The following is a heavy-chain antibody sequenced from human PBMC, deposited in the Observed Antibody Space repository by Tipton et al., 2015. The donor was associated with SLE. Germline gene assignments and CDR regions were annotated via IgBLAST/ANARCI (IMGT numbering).Heavy chain of an antibody. D-gene: IGHD3-3*01. CDR2: INHSGST. V-gene: IGHV4-34*01. Sequence: TLSLTCAVYGGSFSGYYWSWIRQPPGKGLEWIGEINHSGSTNYNPSLKSRVTISVDTSKNQFSLKLSSVTAADTAAYYCARITIFGVVLFDYWGQGTLVTVSS. CDR1: GGSFSGYY. CDR3: ARITIFGVVLFDY. J-gene: IGHJ4*02.